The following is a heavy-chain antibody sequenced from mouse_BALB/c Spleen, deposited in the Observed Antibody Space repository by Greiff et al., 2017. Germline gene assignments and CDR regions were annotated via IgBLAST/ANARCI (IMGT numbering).Heavy chain of an antibody. Sequence: EVKLMESGGGLVKPGGSLKLSCAASGFTFSDYYMYWVRQTPEKRLEWVATISDGGSYTYYPDSVKGRFTISRDNAKNNLYLQMSSLKSEDTAMYYCARGSTMITTEDFDYWGQGTTLTVSS. CDR1: GFTFSDYY. CDR3: ARGSTMITTEDFDY. D-gene: IGHD2-4*01. J-gene: IGHJ2*01. CDR2: ISDGGSYT. V-gene: IGHV5-4*02.